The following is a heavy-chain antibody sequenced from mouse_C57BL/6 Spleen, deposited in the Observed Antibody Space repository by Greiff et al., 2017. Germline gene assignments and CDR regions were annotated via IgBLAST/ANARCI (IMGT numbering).Heavy chain of an antibody. J-gene: IGHJ1*03. V-gene: IGHV1-64*01. Sequence: VQLKQPGAELVKPGASVKLSCKASGYTFTSYWMHWVKQRPGQGLEWIGMIHPNSGSTNYNEKFKSKATLTVDKSSSTAYMQLSSLTSEDSAVYYCARGTTVVDWYFDVWGTGTTVTVSS. CDR3: ARGTTVVDWYFDV. CDR2: IHPNSGST. CDR1: GYTFTSYW. D-gene: IGHD1-1*01.